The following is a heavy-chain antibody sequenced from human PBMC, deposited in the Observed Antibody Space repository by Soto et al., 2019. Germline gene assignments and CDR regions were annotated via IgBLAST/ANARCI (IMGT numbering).Heavy chain of an antibody. J-gene: IGHJ6*01. Sequence: QVQLVQSGPEMKKPGASVKLSCKASGYTFTTYSMHWVRQAPGQRLEWMGGIHAGNGNTEHSQKFQGRFTITRDTSASTAYLELGSLRSEDTAVYYCARAACSSTSCSNYYAYGMDVWGQGTAVTVS. CDR1: GYTFTTYS. CDR3: ARAACSSTSCSNYYAYGMDV. V-gene: IGHV1-3*01. CDR2: IHAGNGNT. D-gene: IGHD2-2*01.